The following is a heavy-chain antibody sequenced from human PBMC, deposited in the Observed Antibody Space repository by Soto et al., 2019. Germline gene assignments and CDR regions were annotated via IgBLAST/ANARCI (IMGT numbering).Heavy chain of an antibody. CDR3: AAELSFGKLSVV. D-gene: IGHD3-10*01. J-gene: IGHJ6*02. CDR1: GDTFKNCV. CDR2: IIPLFGTT. Sequence: QVQVVQSGVEVRRPGSSVKVSCKASGDTFKNCVISWVRQAPGQGLEWMGGIIPLFGTTDFAQRFQGRLTITTDESTTTAYMALSRLREEDTATYYCAAELSFGKLSVVWGQGTTVIVSS. V-gene: IGHV1-69*01.